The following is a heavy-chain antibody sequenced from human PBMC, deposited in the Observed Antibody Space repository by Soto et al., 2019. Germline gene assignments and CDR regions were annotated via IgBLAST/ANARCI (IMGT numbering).Heavy chain of an antibody. V-gene: IGHV3-30*03. J-gene: IGHJ4*02. CDR1: GFIFSRYG. CDR3: XVISSPAY. D-gene: IGHD3-22*01. CDR2: ISEDVSNE. Sequence: QVQLVESGGGVVQPGRSLRLSCAASGFIFSRYGMQWVRQAPGKGLEWVAGISEDVSNENYADSVKGRFTISRDNSKXXXXXXXXXXXXXXXXXXXXXVISSPAYWGPGTLVTVS.